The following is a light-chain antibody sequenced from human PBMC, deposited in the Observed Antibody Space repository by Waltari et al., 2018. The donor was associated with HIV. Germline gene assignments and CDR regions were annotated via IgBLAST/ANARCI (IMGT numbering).Light chain of an antibody. CDR3: ATWDDSLNGPV. J-gene: IGLJ3*02. V-gene: IGLV1-44*01. Sequence: QSVLTQPPSASGTPGQRVTISCSGSISNIGSNTVNWYQQLPGTAPKLLIYTTNQLPSGVPDRFAGSKSGASASLAISGLQSDDEADYYWATWDDSLNGPVFGGGTKLTVL. CDR1: ISNIGSNT. CDR2: TTN.